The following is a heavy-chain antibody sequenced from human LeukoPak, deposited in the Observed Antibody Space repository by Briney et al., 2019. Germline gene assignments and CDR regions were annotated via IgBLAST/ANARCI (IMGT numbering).Heavy chain of an antibody. CDR3: ARGYYYDSSDYSNFQH. D-gene: IGHD3-22*01. V-gene: IGHV1-8*01. CDR2: MNPNSGNT. Sequence: ASVKVSCKASGYTFTSYDINWVRQATGQGLEWMGWMNPNSGNTGYAQKFQGRVTMTRNNSISTAYMELSSLRSEDTAVYYCARGYYYDSSDYSNFQHWGQGTLVTVSS. CDR1: GYTFTSYD. J-gene: IGHJ1*01.